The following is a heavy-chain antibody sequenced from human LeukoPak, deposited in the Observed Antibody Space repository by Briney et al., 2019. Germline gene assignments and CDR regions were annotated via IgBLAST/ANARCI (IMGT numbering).Heavy chain of an antibody. CDR1: GYSINSGYY. CDR2: IYRTGSI. D-gene: IGHD2-2*01. J-gene: IGHJ6*03. V-gene: IGHV4-38-2*02. CDR3: ARGDCSSTICYSPMDV. Sequence: SETLSLTCTVSGYSINSGYYWVWIRQPPGKGLEWIGSIYRTGSINYNPSLKSRVTISLDTSKNQFSLKVNSVTAADTAVYYCARGDCSSTICYSPMDVWGKGTTATVSS.